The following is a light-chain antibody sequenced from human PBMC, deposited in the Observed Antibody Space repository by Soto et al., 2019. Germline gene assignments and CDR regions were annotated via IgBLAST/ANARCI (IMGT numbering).Light chain of an antibody. V-gene: IGKV3-20*01. CDR2: GAS. J-gene: IGKJ2*01. Sequence: EIVLTQSPGTLSLSPGERATLSCRASQSVSSSYLAWYQQKPGQAPSLLIYGASSRATGIPDRFSGSGYGTVFTLTISRLEPEDFAVYYCQQYGSSPYTFGQGTKLEIK. CDR3: QQYGSSPYT. CDR1: QSVSSSY.